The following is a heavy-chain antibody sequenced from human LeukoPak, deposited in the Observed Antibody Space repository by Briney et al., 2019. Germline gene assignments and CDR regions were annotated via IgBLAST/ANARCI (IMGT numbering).Heavy chain of an antibody. CDR2: ISGSGDST. Sequence: GGSLRLSCAASGFTFSSYSMNWVRQAPGKGLEWVSAISGSGDSTYYGGSVKGRFTISRDNSKNTLYLQMNSLRAEDTAVYYCAKTRPLDSSSWSHGDYWGQGTLVTVSS. D-gene: IGHD6-13*01. J-gene: IGHJ4*02. CDR1: GFTFSSYS. V-gene: IGHV3-23*01. CDR3: AKTRPLDSSSWSHGDY.